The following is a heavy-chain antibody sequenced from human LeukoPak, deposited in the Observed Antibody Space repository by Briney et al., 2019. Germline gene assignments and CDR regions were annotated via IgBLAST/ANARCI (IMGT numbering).Heavy chain of an antibody. CDR1: GYTFTGYY. V-gene: IGHV1-2*02. Sequence: ASVKVSCKASGYTFTGYYMHWVRQAPGQGLEWMGWINPNSGGTNYAQKFQGRVTMTRDTSISTAYMELSRLRSDDTAVYYCARDLYYYDSSGYSYGMDVWGQGTTVTVSS. J-gene: IGHJ6*02. CDR2: INPNSGGT. CDR3: ARDLYYYDSSGYSYGMDV. D-gene: IGHD3-22*01.